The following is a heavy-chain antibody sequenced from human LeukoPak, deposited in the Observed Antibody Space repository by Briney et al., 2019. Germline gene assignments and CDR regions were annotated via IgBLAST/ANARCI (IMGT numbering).Heavy chain of an antibody. Sequence: ASVKVSCKASGYTFTSYYMHWVRQAPGQGLEWMGIIYPSGGTTSYAQKFQGRVTMARDTSTSTVYMELSSLRSEDTAIYYCARGRYYTDTSGYSGFDYRGQGTLVTVSS. CDR1: GYTFTSYY. V-gene: IGHV1-46*01. J-gene: IGHJ4*02. D-gene: IGHD3-22*01. CDR2: IYPSGGTT. CDR3: ARGRYYTDTSGYSGFDY.